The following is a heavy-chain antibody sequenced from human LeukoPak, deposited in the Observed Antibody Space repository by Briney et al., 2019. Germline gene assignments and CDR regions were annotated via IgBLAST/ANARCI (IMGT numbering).Heavy chain of an antibody. CDR3: AKAPGYCSGGDCPYYYGMDV. D-gene: IGHD2-15*01. Sequence: GGSLRLSCAASGFAFSSYGIHWVRQAPGKGLEWVAVISYDGSQKYYAVSVKGRFTISRDNSKNTLYLQMMSLRADDTAVYYCAKAPGYCSGGDCPYYYGMDVWGQGTTVTVSS. CDR1: GFAFSSYG. J-gene: IGHJ6*02. CDR2: ISYDGSQK. V-gene: IGHV3-30*18.